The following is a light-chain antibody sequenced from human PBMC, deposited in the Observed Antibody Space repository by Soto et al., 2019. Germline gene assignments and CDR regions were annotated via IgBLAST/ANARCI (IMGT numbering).Light chain of an antibody. Sequence: DIQMTQSPSPLSASVGDRVDITCRTSQSVSSYLNWYQAKPGKAPKLLIYEASSLESGVPSRFSGSGSWTDFTLTISSLQPEDSATYYCQQSYSTPPFTFGPGTRVDI. V-gene: IGKV1-39*01. J-gene: IGKJ3*01. CDR2: EAS. CDR1: QSVSSY. CDR3: QQSYSTPPFT.